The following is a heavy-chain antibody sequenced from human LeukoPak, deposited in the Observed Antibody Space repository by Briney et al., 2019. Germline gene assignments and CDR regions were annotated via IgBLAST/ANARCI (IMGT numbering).Heavy chain of an antibody. V-gene: IGHV4-59*08. CDR2: IYYSGST. CDR3: ARRPGGNKYFDY. Sequence: SETLSLTCTVSGGSISSYYWSWIRQPPGKGLEWIGYIYYSGSTNYNPSLKSRVTISVDTSKNQFSLKLSSVTAADTAVYYCARRPGGNKYFDYWGQGTLVTVSS. D-gene: IGHD1-14*01. J-gene: IGHJ4*02. CDR1: GGSISSYY.